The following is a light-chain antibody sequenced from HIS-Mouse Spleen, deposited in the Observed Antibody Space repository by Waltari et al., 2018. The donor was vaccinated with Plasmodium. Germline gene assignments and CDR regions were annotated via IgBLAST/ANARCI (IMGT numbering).Light chain of an antibody. J-gene: IGLJ2*01. Sequence: SYELTQPPSVSVSPGQTARITCSGDALPKQYAYWYQQKPGQAPVLVIYKDSGGPSGIPERFSGTRSGTTVTLTISGVQAEDEADYYCQSADSSGTYVVFGGGTKLTVL. CDR3: QSADSSGTYVV. CDR2: KDS. CDR1: ALPKQY. V-gene: IGLV3-25*03.